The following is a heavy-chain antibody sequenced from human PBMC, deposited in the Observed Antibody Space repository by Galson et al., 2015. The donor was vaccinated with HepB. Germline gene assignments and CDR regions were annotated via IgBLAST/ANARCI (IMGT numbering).Heavy chain of an antibody. D-gene: IGHD6-13*01. CDR1: RFTFSNYV. CDR2: ISGSGGST. CDR3: AKNSGSSWFVPYHFDA. Sequence: SLRLSCAASRFTFSNYVMNWVRQAPGKGLEWVSSISGSGGSTYYAGSVKGRFTISRDNSKNTLYLQMNSLRAEDTAVYYCAKNSGSSWFVPYHFDAWGQGTLFTVSS. J-gene: IGHJ4*02. V-gene: IGHV3-23*01.